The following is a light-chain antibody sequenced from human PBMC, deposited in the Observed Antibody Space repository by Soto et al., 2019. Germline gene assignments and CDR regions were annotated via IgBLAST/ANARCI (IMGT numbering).Light chain of an antibody. CDR2: GAS. J-gene: IGKJ2*03. Sequence: IPLTQSPSSLSASVGDRVTFTCRASQGIGTDLAWYQQKPGIAPKLLIYGASTLQSGVPSRFSGSGSGAYFTLAISSLQPEDCAGYCWQQGYSYPYSFGPGTELQIK. CDR3: QQGYSYPYS. CDR1: QGIGTD. V-gene: IGKV1-9*01.